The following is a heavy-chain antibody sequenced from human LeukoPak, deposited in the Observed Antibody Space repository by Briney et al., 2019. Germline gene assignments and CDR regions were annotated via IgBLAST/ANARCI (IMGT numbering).Heavy chain of an antibody. J-gene: IGHJ5*02. CDR2: ISGDGGST. CDR3: ASESGYYYDSSGTSA. D-gene: IGHD3-22*01. CDR1: GFTFDDYA. V-gene: IGHV3-43*02. Sequence: PGGSLRLSCAASGFTFDDYAMHWVRQAPGKGLEWVSLISGDGGSTYYADSVKGRFTISRDNSRNSLYLQMNGLRTEDTALYYCASESGYYYDSSGTSAWGQGTLVTVSS.